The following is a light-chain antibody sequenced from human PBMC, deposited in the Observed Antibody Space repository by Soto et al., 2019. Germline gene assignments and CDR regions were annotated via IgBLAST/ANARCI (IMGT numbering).Light chain of an antibody. CDR2: GAS. V-gene: IGKV3-15*01. J-gene: IGKJ2*01. CDR1: QGFRRR. CDR3: QQYNNGPTYT. Sequence: EIGVTQSPATLSVSPGGRTTLSCKASQGFRRRLAWYPQKPGQAPKPLLYGASTRATGIPARFSGSGSGTEFTLTISSLQSEDFAVYYCQQYNNGPTYTFGQGTKLEIK.